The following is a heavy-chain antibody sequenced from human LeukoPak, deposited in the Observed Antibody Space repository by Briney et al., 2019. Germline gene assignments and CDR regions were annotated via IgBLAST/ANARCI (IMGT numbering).Heavy chain of an antibody. CDR2: IWYDGSKT. J-gene: IGHJ4*01. CDR1: GFTFSSYG. D-gene: IGHD3-16*02. Sequence: TGRSLRLSCAASGFTFSSYGMHWVRQAPGKGLEWVAVIWYDGSKTYYADSVKGRFTISRDSSKKTLFLQMNSLRAEDTAVYYCARDGNYRFDYWGHGTLVTLSS. V-gene: IGHV3-33*08. CDR3: ARDGNYRFDY.